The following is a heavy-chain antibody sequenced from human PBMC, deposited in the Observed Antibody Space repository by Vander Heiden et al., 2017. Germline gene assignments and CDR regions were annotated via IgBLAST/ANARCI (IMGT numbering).Heavy chain of an antibody. Sequence: QVQLVESGGGVVQPGRSLRLSCAASGFTFRSYGMHWVRQAPGKGLEWVAVIGYDGSNKYYADSVKGRFTISRDNSKNTLYLQMNSLRAEDTAVYYCARQLLAYCGGDCFHFDYWGQGTLVTVSS. D-gene: IGHD2-21*02. J-gene: IGHJ4*02. CDR3: ARQLLAYCGGDCFHFDY. CDR1: GFTFRSYG. V-gene: IGHV3-33*01. CDR2: IGYDGSNK.